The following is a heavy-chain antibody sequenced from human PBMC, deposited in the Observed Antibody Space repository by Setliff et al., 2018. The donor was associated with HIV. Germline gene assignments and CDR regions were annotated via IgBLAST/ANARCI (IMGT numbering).Heavy chain of an antibody. CDR3: AKDKGQKYADY. Sequence: LRLSCAASGFTFSSYAMHWVRQAPGKGLEWVAIISYDGNNKYYADSVKGRFTISRDNSKKTLYLQMNSLRAEDTAVYYCAKDKGQKYADYWGQGTMVTVSS. V-gene: IGHV3-30*01. D-gene: IGHD3-10*01. J-gene: IGHJ4*02. CDR1: GFTFSSYA. CDR2: ISYDGNNK.